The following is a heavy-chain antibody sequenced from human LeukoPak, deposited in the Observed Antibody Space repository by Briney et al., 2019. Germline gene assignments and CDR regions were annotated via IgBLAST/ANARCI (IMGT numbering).Heavy chain of an antibody. J-gene: IGHJ5*02. CDR2: ISGSNGNT. V-gene: IGHV1-18*04. Sequence: ASVKVSCKASGYTFTSYYMHWVRQAPGQGLEWMGWISGSNGNTNYAQKFLGRVTMTTDTSTSTAYMELRSLRSDDTAVYYCARVSVGATTLWFDPWGQGTLVTVSS. CDR1: GYTFTSYY. D-gene: IGHD1-26*01. CDR3: ARVSVGATTLWFDP.